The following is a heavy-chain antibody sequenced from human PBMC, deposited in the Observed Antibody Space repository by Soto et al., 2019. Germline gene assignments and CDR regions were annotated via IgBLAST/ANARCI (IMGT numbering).Heavy chain of an antibody. D-gene: IGHD2-15*01. V-gene: IGHV4-59*01. CDR2: IYYSGST. CDR1: GGSISSYY. J-gene: IGHJ5*02. CDR3: ARAEDCSGGSCYPGFDP. Sequence: SETLSLTCTVSGGSISSYYWSWIRQPPGKGLEWIGYIYYSGSTNYNPSLKSRVTISVDTSKNQFSLKLSSVTAADTAVYYCARAEDCSGGSCYPGFDPWGQGTQVTAPQ.